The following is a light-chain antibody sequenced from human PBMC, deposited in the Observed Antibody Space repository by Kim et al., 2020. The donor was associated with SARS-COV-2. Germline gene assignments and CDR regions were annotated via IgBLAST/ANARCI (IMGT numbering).Light chain of an antibody. CDR2: GSS. V-gene: IGKV3-20*01. J-gene: IGKJ2*01. CDR1: QTVPNDC. CDR3: QQYATSPVT. Sequence: LSPGEGATLSCRARQTVPNDCLAWFQQKPGQSPRLLIYGSSIRATGISDRFSGGGFETDFTLTINRVEPEDSAVYYCQQYATSPVTFGQETKLEI.